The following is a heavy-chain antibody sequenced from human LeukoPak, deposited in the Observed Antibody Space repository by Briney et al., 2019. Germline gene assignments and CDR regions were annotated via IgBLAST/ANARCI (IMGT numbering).Heavy chain of an antibody. CDR3: ASQYVYSSSPMGFQH. CDR2: IIPIFGTA. CDR1: GGTFSSYA. Sequence: ASVKVSCKAYGGTFSSYAISWVRQAPGQGLEWMGGIIPIFGTANYAQKFQGRVTITTDESTSTAYMELSSLRSEDTAVYYCASQYVYSSSPMGFQHWGQGTLVTVSS. D-gene: IGHD6-6*01. V-gene: IGHV1-69*05. J-gene: IGHJ1*01.